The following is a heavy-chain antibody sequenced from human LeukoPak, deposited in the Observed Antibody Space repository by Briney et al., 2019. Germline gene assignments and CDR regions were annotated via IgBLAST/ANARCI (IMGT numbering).Heavy chain of an antibody. Sequence: GGSLRLSCAASGLTVSDHYMSWVRQAPGKGLEWVSVIYSGGATYYADSVKGRFTISRDNSKNTLYLQMNSLRAEDTAVYYCAKGYGGNPEYFQHWGQGTLVTVSS. CDR2: IYSGGAT. CDR1: GLTVSDHY. J-gene: IGHJ1*01. V-gene: IGHV3-53*01. D-gene: IGHD4-23*01. CDR3: AKGYGGNPEYFQH.